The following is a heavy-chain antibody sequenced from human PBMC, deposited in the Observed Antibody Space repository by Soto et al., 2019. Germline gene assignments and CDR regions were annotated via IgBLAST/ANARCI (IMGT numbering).Heavy chain of an antibody. J-gene: IGHJ4*01. CDR1: GFPFSSYW. CDR2: IKQDGSEK. V-gene: IGHV3-7*01. D-gene: IGHD3-22*01. CDR3: ARTYYYDSSRYYYNSY. Sequence: PGGSLRLSCAASGFPFSSYWMSWVHQAPGKGLEWVANIKQDGSEKYYVDSVKGRFTISRDNAKNSLYLQMNSLRAEDTAVYYCARTYYYDSSRYYYNSYWGQGTLVTVSS.